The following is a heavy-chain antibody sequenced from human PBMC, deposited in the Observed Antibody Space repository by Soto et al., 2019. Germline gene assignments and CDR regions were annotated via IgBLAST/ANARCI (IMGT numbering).Heavy chain of an antibody. CDR2: INPSGGST. CDR3: ARAPDGDTAMVAWFDP. D-gene: IGHD5-18*01. J-gene: IGHJ5*02. Sequence: ASVKVSCKASGYTFTSYYMHWVRQAPGQGLEWMGIINPSGGSTSYAQKFQGRVTMTRDTSTSTVYMELSSLRSEDTAVYYWARAPDGDTAMVAWFDPWGQGTLVTVSS. V-gene: IGHV1-46*01. CDR1: GYTFTSYY.